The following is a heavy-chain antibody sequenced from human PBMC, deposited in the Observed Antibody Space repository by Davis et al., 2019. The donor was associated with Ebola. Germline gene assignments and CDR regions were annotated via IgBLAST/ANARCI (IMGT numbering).Heavy chain of an antibody. CDR2: ISGSGGST. Sequence: PGGSLRLSCAASGFTFSSYAMSWVRQAPGKGLEWVSTISGSGGSTSYADSVKGRFTISRDNSKNTLYLQMNSLRAEDTAVYYCAKEMGRDGYNPDYWGQGTLVTVSS. CDR3: AKEMGRDGYNPDY. V-gene: IGHV3-23*01. CDR1: GFTFSSYA. D-gene: IGHD5-24*01. J-gene: IGHJ4*02.